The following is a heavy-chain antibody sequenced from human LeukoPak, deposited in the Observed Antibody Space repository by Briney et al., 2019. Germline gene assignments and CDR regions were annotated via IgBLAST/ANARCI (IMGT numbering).Heavy chain of an antibody. CDR3: ARGLGITIFGVVNRRNYGMDV. D-gene: IGHD3-3*01. Sequence: ASVKVSCKASGYTFTGYYMHWVRQAPGQGLEWMGWINPNSGGTNYAQKFQGWVTMTRDTSISTAYMELSGLRSDDTAVYYCARGLGITIFGVVNRRNYGMDVWGQGTTVTVS. J-gene: IGHJ6*02. CDR2: INPNSGGT. V-gene: IGHV1-2*04. CDR1: GYTFTGYY.